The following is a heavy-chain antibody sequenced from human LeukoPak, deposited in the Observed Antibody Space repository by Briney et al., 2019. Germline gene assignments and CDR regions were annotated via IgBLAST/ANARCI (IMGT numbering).Heavy chain of an antibody. D-gene: IGHD3-22*01. CDR3: ARQFRDSSGYYSYYFDY. V-gene: IGHV5-51*01. J-gene: IGHJ4*02. CDR2: IYPGDSAT. Sequence: GESLKISCKGSGYSFTTYWIGWVRQMRGRVLEWMGIIYPGDSATRYSPSFQGQVTISADKSISTAYLQWSSLKASDTAMYYCARQFRDSSGYYSYYFDYWGQGTLVTVSS. CDR1: GYSFTTYW.